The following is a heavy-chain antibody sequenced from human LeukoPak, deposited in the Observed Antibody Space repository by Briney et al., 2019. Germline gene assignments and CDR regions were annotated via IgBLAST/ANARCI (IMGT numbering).Heavy chain of an antibody. V-gene: IGHV3-30-3*01. CDR1: GFTFSSYA. Sequence: PGGSLRLSCAASGFTFSSYAMHWVRQAPGKGLEWVAVISYDGSNKYYADSVKGRFTISRDNSKNTLYLQMNSLRAEDTAVYYCASPGGNSTPWGQGTLVTVSS. CDR3: ASPGGNSTP. D-gene: IGHD4-23*01. CDR2: ISYDGSNK. J-gene: IGHJ5*02.